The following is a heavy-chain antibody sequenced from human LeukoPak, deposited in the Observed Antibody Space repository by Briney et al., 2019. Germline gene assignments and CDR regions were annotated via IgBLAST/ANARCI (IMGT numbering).Heavy chain of an antibody. CDR3: ARGGHFGELLFSWFDP. Sequence: SETLSLTCTVSGGSISSYYWNWIRQTPGKGLEWIGYISYSGSTNYNPSLKSRVTISVDTSKNHFSLTLSSVTAADAAMYYCARGGHFGELLFSWFDPWGQGTLVTVSS. J-gene: IGHJ5*02. CDR2: ISYSGST. V-gene: IGHV4-59*01. CDR1: GGSISSYY. D-gene: IGHD3-10*01.